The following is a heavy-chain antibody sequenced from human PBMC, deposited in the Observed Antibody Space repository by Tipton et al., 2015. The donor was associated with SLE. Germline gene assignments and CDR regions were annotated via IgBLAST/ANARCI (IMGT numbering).Heavy chain of an antibody. CDR2: INPSGNT. V-gene: IGHV4-34*01. D-gene: IGHD2-15*01. CDR1: GGSFSGYY. CDR3: ARGLTQSPDY. Sequence: TLSLTCAVYGGSFSGYYWSWIRQPPGKGLEWIGEINPSGNTNYNPSLKSRVTISVDTSKNQFSLKLSSMTAADTAVYYCARGLTQSPDYWGQGTLVTVSS. J-gene: IGHJ4*02.